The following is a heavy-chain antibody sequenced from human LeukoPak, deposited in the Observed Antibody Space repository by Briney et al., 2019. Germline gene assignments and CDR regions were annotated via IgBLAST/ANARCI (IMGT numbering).Heavy chain of an antibody. J-gene: IGHJ2*01. CDR3: ARSWYFDL. CDR1: GFTFSSYV. Sequence: GGSLRLSCAASGFTFSSYVMTWVRQAPGKGLEWVTTTTGSGATTDYADSVKGRFTISRDNSKNTLSLQMNSLRAEDTAVYYCARSWYFDLWGRGTLVTVSS. CDR2: TTGSGATT. V-gene: IGHV3-23*01.